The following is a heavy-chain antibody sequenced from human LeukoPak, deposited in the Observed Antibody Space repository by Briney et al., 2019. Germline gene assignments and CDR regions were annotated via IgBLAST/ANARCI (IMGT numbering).Heavy chain of an antibody. Sequence: SETLSLTCTVSGGSISSGDYCWSWIRQPPGKGLEWIGYIYYSGSTYYNPSLKSRVTISVDTSKNQFSLKLSSVTAADTAVYYCARESYDFWSGFASKLGRYMDVWGKGTTVTVSS. V-gene: IGHV4-30-4*08. D-gene: IGHD3-3*01. CDR1: GGSISSGDYC. J-gene: IGHJ6*03. CDR3: ARESYDFWSGFASKLGRYMDV. CDR2: IYYSGST.